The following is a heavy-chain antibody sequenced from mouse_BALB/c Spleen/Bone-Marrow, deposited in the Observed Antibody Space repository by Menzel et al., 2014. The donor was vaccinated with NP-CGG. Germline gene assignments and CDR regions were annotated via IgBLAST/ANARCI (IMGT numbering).Heavy chain of an antibody. D-gene: IGHD1-1*01. CDR1: GYSITSDYA. CDR3: ARNAYYYGNREFPY. J-gene: IGHJ3*01. CDR2: ISFSSST. V-gene: IGHV3-2*02. Sequence: EVKLQESGPGLVKPSQSLSLTCTVTGYSITSDYAWNWIRQFPGNKLEWMGYISFSSSTSYNPSLKSRISLTRDTSKNQFFLQLNSVTTEDTATYYCARNAYYYGNREFPYWGQGTLVTVSA.